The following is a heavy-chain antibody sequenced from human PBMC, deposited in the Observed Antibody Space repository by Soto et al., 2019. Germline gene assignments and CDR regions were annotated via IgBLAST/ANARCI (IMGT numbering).Heavy chain of an antibody. CDR2: ISGSGGST. CDR1: GLTVSSYA. J-gene: IGHJ4*02. V-gene: IGHV3-23*01. Sequence: PGGSLRLSCASSGLTVSSYAMSWARQAPGKGLEWVSAISGSGGSTYYADSVKGRFTISRDNSKNTLYLQMNSLRAEDTAVYCCAKDRSITETFDYWGQGTLVTLSS. CDR3: AKDRSITETFDY. D-gene: IGHD1-7*01.